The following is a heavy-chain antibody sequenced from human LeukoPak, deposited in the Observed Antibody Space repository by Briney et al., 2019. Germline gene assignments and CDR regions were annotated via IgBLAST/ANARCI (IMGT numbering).Heavy chain of an antibody. J-gene: IGHJ4*02. V-gene: IGHV4-39*07. CDR1: GDSIRSSSYY. D-gene: IGHD5-18*01. Sequence: PSETLSLTCTVSGDSIRSSSYYWGWIRQPPGKGLEWIGSIYYSGSTYYNPSLKSRVTISVDTSKNQFSLKLSSVTAADTAVYYCATQNSPWDSYGYWGQGTLVTVSS. CDR3: ATQNSPWDSYGY. CDR2: IYYSGST.